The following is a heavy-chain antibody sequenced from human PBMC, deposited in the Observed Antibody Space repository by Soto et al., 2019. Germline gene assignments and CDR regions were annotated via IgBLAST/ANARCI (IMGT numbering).Heavy chain of an antibody. V-gene: IGHV3-21*01. CDR2: ITSSRAV. Sequence: EVQLVESGGGLVKPGGSLSLSCAASGVTFSSHTMNWVRQTPGKGLEWVSSITSSRAVFYADSVKGRFTMSRDNAKNSLYLQMNRLRAEDTAVYYCVKEVEGFDYWRQGTLVTVSS. D-gene: IGHD1-1*01. CDR3: VKEVEGFDY. J-gene: IGHJ4*02. CDR1: GVTFSSHT.